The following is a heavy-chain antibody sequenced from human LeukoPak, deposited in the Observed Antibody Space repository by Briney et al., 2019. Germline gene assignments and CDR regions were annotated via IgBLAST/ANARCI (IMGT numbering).Heavy chain of an antibody. CDR3: AKGHGWEASYYYYYMDV. D-gene: IGHD1-26*01. CDR2: IKEDGSEK. J-gene: IGHJ6*03. Sequence: GGSLRLSCAPSGFTFSHYWMSWVRQAPGKGLEWVANIKEDGSEKYYVDSVKGRFTISRDNAKNSLSLQVNSLRAEDTAVYYCAKGHGWEASYYYYYMDVWGKGTTVTISS. V-gene: IGHV3-7*01. CDR1: GFTFSHYW.